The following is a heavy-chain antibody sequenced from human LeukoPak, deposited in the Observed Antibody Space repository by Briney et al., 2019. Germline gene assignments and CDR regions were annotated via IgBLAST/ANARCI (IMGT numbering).Heavy chain of an antibody. Sequence: GGSLRLSCAASGFTFSSSWMNWVRQAPGKGLVWVSRIKGDESTATYADSVRGRFSISRDNAKNTVYLQMNGLRAEDTAVYYCAKSDYFDPWGQGTLVIVSS. CDR3: AKSDYFDP. D-gene: IGHD4/OR15-4a*01. CDR1: GFTFSSSW. V-gene: IGHV3-74*01. CDR2: IKGDESTA. J-gene: IGHJ5*02.